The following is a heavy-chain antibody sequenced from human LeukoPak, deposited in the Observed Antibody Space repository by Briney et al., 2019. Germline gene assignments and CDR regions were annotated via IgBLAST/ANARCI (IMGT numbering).Heavy chain of an antibody. CDR1: GASISSYY. V-gene: IGHV4-59*01. D-gene: IGHD3-22*01. CDR3: ARVAYYYDSSGYSYYFDY. J-gene: IGHJ4*02. Sequence: PSETLSLTCTVSGASISSYYWSWIRQPPGKGLEWIGYIHYTGTTNYNPSLKSRVTISVDTSKNQFSLKLSSVTAADTAVYYCARVAYYYDSSGYSYYFDYWGQGTLVTVSS. CDR2: IHYTGTT.